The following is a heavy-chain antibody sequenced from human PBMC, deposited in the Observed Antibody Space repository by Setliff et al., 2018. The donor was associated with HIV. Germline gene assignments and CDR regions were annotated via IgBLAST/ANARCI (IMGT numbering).Heavy chain of an antibody. CDR3: ARGPGGTVPKPLDAFDI. J-gene: IGHJ3*02. D-gene: IGHD1-1*01. CDR1: GGSFSGYY. V-gene: IGHV4-34*01. CDR2: IHYTGNT. Sequence: SETLSLTCAVYGGSFSGYYWSWIRQPPGKGLEWIGTIHYTGNTYHNPSLKSRVTISVEASKNQISLTLTSVTAADAAVYYCARGPGGTVPKPLDAFDIWGQGTMVTVSS.